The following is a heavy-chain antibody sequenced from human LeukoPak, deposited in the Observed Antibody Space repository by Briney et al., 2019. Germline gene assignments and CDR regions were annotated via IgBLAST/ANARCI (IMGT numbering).Heavy chain of an antibody. CDR2: IYPADSKT. J-gene: IGHJ4*02. CDR1: GYSFTSYW. Sequence: GESLKISCEGSGYSFTSYWIGWVRQIPEKGLEWMGIIYPADSKTRYSPSFQGQVTISADKSISTAYLQWSSLKASDTAMYYCARRMSYSSGWDYWGRGTLVTVSS. D-gene: IGHD6-25*01. V-gene: IGHV5-51*01. CDR3: ARRMSYSSGWDY.